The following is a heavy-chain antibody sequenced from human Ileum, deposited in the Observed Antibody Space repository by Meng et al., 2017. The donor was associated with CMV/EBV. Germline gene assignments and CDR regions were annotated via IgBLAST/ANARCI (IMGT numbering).Heavy chain of an antibody. V-gene: IGHV3-23*01. CDR2: VGGSGSNT. Sequence: AASGFTFSSYGMYWVRQAPGTGLEGVAAVGGSGSNTYYSDSVKGRFTISRDNSKNTLYLQMNSLRAEDTAVYYCAKDRGIWRGGFDYWGQGALVTVSS. CDR3: AKDRGIWRGGFDY. D-gene: IGHD3-3*01. CDR1: GFTFSSYG. J-gene: IGHJ4*02.